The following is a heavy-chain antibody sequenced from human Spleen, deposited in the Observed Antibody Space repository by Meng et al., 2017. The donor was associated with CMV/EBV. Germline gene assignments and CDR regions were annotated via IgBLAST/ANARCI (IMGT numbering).Heavy chain of an antibody. CDR1: GFTFDDYT. CDR2: ISWDGGST. V-gene: IGHV3-43*01. Sequence: GESLKISCAASGFTFDDYTMHWVRQAPGKGLEWVSLISWDGGSTYYADSVKGRFTISRDNSKNSLYLQMNSLRTEDTALYYCAKDIGGTRIQLYYYYYYGMDVWGQGTTVTVSS. J-gene: IGHJ6*02. D-gene: IGHD5-18*01. CDR3: AKDIGGTRIQLYYYYYYGMDV.